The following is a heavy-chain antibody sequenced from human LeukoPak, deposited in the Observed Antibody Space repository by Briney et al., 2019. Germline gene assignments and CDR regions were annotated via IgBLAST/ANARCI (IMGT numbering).Heavy chain of an antibody. V-gene: IGHV3-30-3*01. Sequence: PGGSLRLSCAASGFTFSSYAMHWVRQAPGKGLEWVAVISYDGSNKYYADSAKGRFTISRDNSKNTLYLQMNSLRAEDTAVYYCARDCGGSGSLDYWGQGTLVTVSS. CDR3: ARDCGGSGSLDY. CDR1: GFTFSSYA. D-gene: IGHD3-10*01. CDR2: ISYDGSNK. J-gene: IGHJ4*02.